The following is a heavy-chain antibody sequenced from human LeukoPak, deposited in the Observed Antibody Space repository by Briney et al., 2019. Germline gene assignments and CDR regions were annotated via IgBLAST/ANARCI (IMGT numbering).Heavy chain of an antibody. Sequence: SETLSLTCAVYGRSFSGYYWSWIRQPPGKGLEWIGEINHSGSTNYNPSLKSRVTISVDTSKNQFSLKLSSVTAADTAVYYCARMRGTNIGINFDYWGQGTLVTVSS. CDR3: ARMRGTNIGINFDY. CDR2: INHSGST. J-gene: IGHJ4*02. D-gene: IGHD2-2*01. V-gene: IGHV4-34*01. CDR1: GRSFSGYY.